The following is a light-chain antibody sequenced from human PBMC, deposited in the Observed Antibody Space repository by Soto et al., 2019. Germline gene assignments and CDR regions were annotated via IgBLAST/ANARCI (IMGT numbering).Light chain of an antibody. V-gene: IGKV3-15*01. CDR2: GAS. CDR3: QQYNNWPRAT. CDR1: QSVSSN. J-gene: IGKJ4*01. Sequence: IVMTQAPATLSVSPGEGATLSCMASQSVSSNLAWYQQKPGQAPRLLIYGASSRATGFPARFSGSGSGTEFNLTISSLQSEDFGVYYCQQYNNWPRATFGGGTKVDIK.